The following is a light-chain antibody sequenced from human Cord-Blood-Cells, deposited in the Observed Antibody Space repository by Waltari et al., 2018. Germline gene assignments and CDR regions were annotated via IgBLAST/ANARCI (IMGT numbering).Light chain of an antibody. V-gene: IGLV2-23*01. J-gene: IGLJ3*02. CDR1: SSDVGRYYL. Sequence: SALTQPASVSGAPGQSLNISCAGTSSDVGRYYLVSSDQQHPGKAPKLMIYEGSKRPSGVSNRFSGSKSGNTAPLTISGLQAEDEADYYCCSYAGSSTWVFGEATKLTVL. CDR2: EGS. CDR3: CSYAGSSTWV.